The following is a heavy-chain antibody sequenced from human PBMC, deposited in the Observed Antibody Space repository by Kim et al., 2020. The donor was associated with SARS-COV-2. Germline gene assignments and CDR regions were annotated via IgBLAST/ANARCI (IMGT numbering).Heavy chain of an antibody. CDR2: IIPMFGTP. CDR1: GGSFSDYA. D-gene: IGHD3-10*01. V-gene: IGHV1-69*06. Sequence: SVKVSCKASGGSFSDYAINWVRQAPGQGLEWMGGIIPMFGTPNYAQKFQGRVTITADKSTSTAYMELSSLRSEDTAMYYCARDRGGSVVRSMDVWGQGTTVTVSS. CDR3: ARDRGGSVVRSMDV. J-gene: IGHJ6*02.